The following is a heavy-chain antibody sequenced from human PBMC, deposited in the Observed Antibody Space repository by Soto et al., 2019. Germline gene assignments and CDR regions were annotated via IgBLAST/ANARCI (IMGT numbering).Heavy chain of an antibody. CDR2: INAGNGNT. V-gene: IGHV1-3*01. CDR3: ARNNHYYDSSGYPMYYYGMDV. D-gene: IGHD3-22*01. J-gene: IGHJ6*02. CDR1: GYTFTSYA. Sequence: GASVKVSCKASGYTFTSYAMHWVRQAPGQRLEWMGWINAGNGNTKYSQKFQGRVTITRDTSASTAYMELSSLRSEDTAVYYCARNNHYYDSSGYPMYYYGMDVWGQGTTVTVSS.